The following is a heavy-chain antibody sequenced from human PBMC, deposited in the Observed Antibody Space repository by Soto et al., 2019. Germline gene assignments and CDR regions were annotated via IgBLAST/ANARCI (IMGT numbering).Heavy chain of an antibody. CDR1: GFTFNNAW. J-gene: IGHJ4*02. D-gene: IGHD1-26*01. V-gene: IGHV3-15*01. Sequence: EVQLVESGGGFVKPGVSLRLSCAASGFTFNNAWMNWVRQAPGKGLEWVGRIKSKTDGGTTDYAAPVKGRFTISRDDSKNMVDLQMSSLKTEDTAVYYCTTYSGAAFEYWGQGALVTVSS. CDR3: TTYSGAAFEY. CDR2: IKSKTDGGTT.